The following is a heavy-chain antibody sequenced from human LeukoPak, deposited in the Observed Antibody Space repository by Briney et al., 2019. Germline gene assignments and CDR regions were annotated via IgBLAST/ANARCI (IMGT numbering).Heavy chain of an antibody. Sequence: GGSLRLSCAASGFTFSSYAMSWVRQAPGKGLEWVSGITGRGSSTYQADSVRRRLTISRDNSKNTLSLQMNSLRAEDTAVYYCAKDQPNSYGTHYDFYYGMDVWGQGTTVTVSS. CDR1: GFTFSSYA. D-gene: IGHD5-18*01. V-gene: IGHV3-23*01. CDR2: ITGRGSST. J-gene: IGHJ6*02. CDR3: AKDQPNSYGTHYDFYYGMDV.